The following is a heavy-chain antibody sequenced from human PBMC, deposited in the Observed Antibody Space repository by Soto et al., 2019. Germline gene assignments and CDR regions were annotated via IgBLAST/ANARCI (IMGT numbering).Heavy chain of an antibody. Sequence: GGSLRLSCAASGFTFSSYGMHWVRQAPGKGLEWVAVISYDGSNKYYADSVKGRFTISRDNSKNTLYLQMNSLRAEDTAVYYCAKIAARQGEIDYWGQGTLVTVSS. V-gene: IGHV3-30*18. J-gene: IGHJ4*02. CDR3: AKIAARQGEIDY. CDR2: ISYDGSNK. D-gene: IGHD6-6*01. CDR1: GFTFSSYG.